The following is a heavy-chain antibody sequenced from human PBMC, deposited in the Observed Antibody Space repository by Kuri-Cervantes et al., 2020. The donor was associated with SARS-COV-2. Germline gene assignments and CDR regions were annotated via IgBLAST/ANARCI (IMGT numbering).Heavy chain of an antibody. CDR1: GGTFSSYA. J-gene: IGHJ4*01. CDR3: VRVPPGVLSDY. CDR2: ISAYNGNT. D-gene: IGHD1-1*01. V-gene: IGHV1-18*01. Sequence: ASVKVSCKASGGTFSSYAISWVRQAPGQGLEWMGWISAYNGNTNYAQKLQGRVTMTTDTSTSTAYMELRSLRSDDTAVYYCVRVPPGVLSDYWGQGTLVTVSS.